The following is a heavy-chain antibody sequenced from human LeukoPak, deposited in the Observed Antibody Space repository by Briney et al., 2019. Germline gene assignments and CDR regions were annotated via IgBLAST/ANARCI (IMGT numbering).Heavy chain of an antibody. D-gene: IGHD2-8*01. V-gene: IGHV3-21*01. CDR3: ARDLDDARRFDY. CDR1: GFTFSSYS. CDR2: ISSSSSYI. J-gene: IGHJ4*02. Sequence: GGSLRLSCAASGFTFSSYSMNWVRQAPGKGLEWVSSISSSSSYIYYADSVKGRFTISRDNAKNSLYLQMNSLRAEDTAVYYCARDLDDARRFDYWGQGTLVTVSS.